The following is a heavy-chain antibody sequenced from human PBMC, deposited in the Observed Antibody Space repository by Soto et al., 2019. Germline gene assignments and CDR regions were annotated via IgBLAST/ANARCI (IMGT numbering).Heavy chain of an antibody. J-gene: IGHJ6*02. V-gene: IGHV3-13*04. Sequence: GGSLRLSCAASGFTFSSYDMHWVRQATGKGLEWVSAIGTAGDTYYPGSVKGRFTISRENAKNSLYLQMNSLRAGDTAVYYCARDQGGIAASYGMDVWGQGTTVTVSS. D-gene: IGHD6-13*01. CDR1: GFTFSSYD. CDR3: ARDQGGIAASYGMDV. CDR2: IGTAGDT.